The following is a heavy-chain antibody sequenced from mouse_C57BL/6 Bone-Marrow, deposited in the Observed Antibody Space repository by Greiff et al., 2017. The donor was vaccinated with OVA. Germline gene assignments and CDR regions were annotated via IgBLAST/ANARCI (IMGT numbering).Heavy chain of an antibody. CDR3: ARVGDFATGLNDSMDY. CDR2: IHPNSGST. V-gene: IGHV1-64*01. CDR1: GYTFTSYW. D-gene: IGHD2-13*01. J-gene: IGHJ4*01. Sequence: QVQLQQPGAELVKPGASVKLSCKASGYTFTSYWMHWVKQRPGQGLEWIGMIHPNSGSTNYNEKFKSKATLTVDKSSNTAYMQLSSLTSEDSAVYYCARVGDFATGLNDSMDYWGQGTSVTVSS.